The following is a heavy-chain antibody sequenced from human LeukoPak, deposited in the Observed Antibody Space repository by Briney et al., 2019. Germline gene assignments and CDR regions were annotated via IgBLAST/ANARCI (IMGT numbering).Heavy chain of an antibody. CDR1: GYTFTSYY. Sequence: ASVKVSCKASGYTFTSYYMHWVRQAPGQGLEWMGIINPSGGSTSYAQRFQGRVTMTRDTSTNTAYMELSSLRSEDTAVYYCARATTQPDYYYYYGMDVWGQGTTVTVSS. J-gene: IGHJ6*02. D-gene: IGHD1-26*01. CDR3: ARATTQPDYYYYYGMDV. V-gene: IGHV1-46*01. CDR2: INPSGGST.